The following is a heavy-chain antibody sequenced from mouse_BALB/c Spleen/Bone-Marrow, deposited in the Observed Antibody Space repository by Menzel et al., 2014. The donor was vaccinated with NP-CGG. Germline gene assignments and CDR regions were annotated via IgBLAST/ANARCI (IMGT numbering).Heavy chain of an antibody. CDR3: ASYGKSYYAMDY. CDR1: GYTFTDYA. J-gene: IGHJ4*01. D-gene: IGHD1-1*01. CDR2: ISTYSCNT. Sequence: VQLQQSGPELVRPGVSVKISCKGSGYTFTDYAMHWVKQSHAKRLEWIGVISTYSCNTNYNQKFKGKATMTVDKSSSTAYMELARLTSEDSAIYYYASYGKSYYAMDYWGQGISVTVSS. V-gene: IGHV1-67*01.